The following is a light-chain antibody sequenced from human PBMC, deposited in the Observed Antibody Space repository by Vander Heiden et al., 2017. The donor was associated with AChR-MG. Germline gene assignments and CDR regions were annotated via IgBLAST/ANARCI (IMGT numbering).Light chain of an antibody. CDR2: NNY. Sequence: QSVLTQPPSASGTPGQRVTISCSGSSCSIGSNAVNWYQQLPGTAPKLLIYNNYQRPSGVPDRFSGSKAGTSASLAISGLRSEDEAHYFCAAWDDSLTGLVVFGGGTELTVL. J-gene: IGLJ2*01. CDR3: AAWDDSLTGLVV. V-gene: IGLV1-44*01. CDR1: SCSIGSNA.